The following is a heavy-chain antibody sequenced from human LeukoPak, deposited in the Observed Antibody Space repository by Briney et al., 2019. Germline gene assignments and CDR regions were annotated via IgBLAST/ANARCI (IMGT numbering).Heavy chain of an antibody. CDR3: ARDDYGDSRSSDY. V-gene: IGHV1-69*01. J-gene: IGHJ4*02. D-gene: IGHD4-17*01. CDR1: GGTFSSYA. Sequence: ASVKVSCKASGGTFSSYAISWVRQAPGQGLEWMGGIIPIFGTANYAQKFQGRVTITADESTSTAYMELSSLRSEDTAVYYCARDDYGDSRSSDYWGQGTLSPSPQ. CDR2: IIPIFGTA.